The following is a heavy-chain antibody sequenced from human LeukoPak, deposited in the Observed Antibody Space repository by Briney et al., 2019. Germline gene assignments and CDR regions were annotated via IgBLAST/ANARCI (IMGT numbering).Heavy chain of an antibody. D-gene: IGHD2-2*01. CDR1: GFTFSNNA. CDR2: ISSKGDST. J-gene: IGHJ4*02. Sequence: PGGSLRLSCAASGFTFSNNAMSWVRQAPGKGLEWVSGISSKGDSTNYADSVKGRFTISRDNSRNTLYLQVNNLRVEDTAVYYCAKGARLFCSSISCYLGDYWGQGTLVTVSS. CDR3: AKGARLFCSSISCYLGDY. V-gene: IGHV3-23*01.